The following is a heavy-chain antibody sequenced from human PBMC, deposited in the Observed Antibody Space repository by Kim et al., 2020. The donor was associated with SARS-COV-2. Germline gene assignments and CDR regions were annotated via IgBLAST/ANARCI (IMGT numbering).Heavy chain of an antibody. CDR3: ARDKSFDY. J-gene: IGHJ4*02. Sequence: SGSTNSNPSLKSRVTISVDTSKNQFSLKLSSVTAADTAVYYCARDKSFDYWGQGTLVTVSS. V-gene: IGHV4-59*01. CDR2: SGST.